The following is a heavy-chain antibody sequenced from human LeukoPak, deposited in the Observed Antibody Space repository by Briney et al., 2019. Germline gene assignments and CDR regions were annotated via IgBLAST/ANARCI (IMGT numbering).Heavy chain of an antibody. J-gene: IGHJ4*02. CDR3: ARQSLPSIGSLDY. V-gene: IGHV4-38-2*01. Sequence: SETLSLTCAVSGYSISSGYYWGWIRQPPGKGLEWIGSIYHSGSTYYNPSLKSRVTISVDTSKNQFSLKLSSVTAADTAVYYCARQSLPSIGSLDYWGQGTLVTVSS. CDR2: IYHSGST. D-gene: IGHD6-19*01. CDR1: GYSISSGYY.